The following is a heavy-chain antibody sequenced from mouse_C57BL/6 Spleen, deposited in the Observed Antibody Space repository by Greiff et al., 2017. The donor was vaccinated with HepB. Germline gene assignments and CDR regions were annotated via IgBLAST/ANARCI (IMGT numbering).Heavy chain of an antibody. CDR1: GYTFTSYW. CDR2: IDPSDSET. V-gene: IGHV1-52*01. J-gene: IGHJ4*01. D-gene: IGHD2-3*01. CDR3: AREGLLRAMDY. Sequence: VQLQQSGAELVRPGSSVKLSCKASGYTFTSYWMHWVKQRPIQGLEWIGNIDPSDSETHYNQKFKDKATLTVDKSSSTAYMQLSSLTSEDSAVYYCAREGLLRAMDYWGQGTSVTVSS.